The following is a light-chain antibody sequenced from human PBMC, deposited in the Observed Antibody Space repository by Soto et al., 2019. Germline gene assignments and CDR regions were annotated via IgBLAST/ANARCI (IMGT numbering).Light chain of an antibody. J-gene: IGLJ3*02. CDR2: EVN. V-gene: IGLV2-8*01. Sequence: QSALTQPPSASGSPGQSVTISCTGTSSDVGSYNHVSWYQQHPGKAPKLMIYEVNMRPSGVPDRFSGSKSGNTASLTVSGLQAEDEADYYCNSYAVTGAWVFGGGTKLTVL. CDR1: SSDVGSYNH. CDR3: NSYAVTGAWV.